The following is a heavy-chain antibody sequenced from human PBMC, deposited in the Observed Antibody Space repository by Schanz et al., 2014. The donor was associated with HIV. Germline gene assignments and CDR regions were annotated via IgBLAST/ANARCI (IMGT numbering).Heavy chain of an antibody. J-gene: IGHJ4*02. CDR2: ISDTGTTT. V-gene: IGHV3-48*04. Sequence: EVQLVESGGGLVQPGRSLRLSCAASGFTFSSYAMSWVRQAPGKGLEWVSYISDTGTTTYYAVSVNGRFTISRDNAKKSMLLQMNSLRGEDTSLYYCAREKDLGYSSALGFWGQGTLVSVFS. D-gene: IGHD6-13*01. CDR3: AREKDLGYSSALGF. CDR1: GFTFSSYA.